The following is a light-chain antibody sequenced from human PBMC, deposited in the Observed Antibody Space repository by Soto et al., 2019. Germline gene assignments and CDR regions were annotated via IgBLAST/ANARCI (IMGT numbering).Light chain of an antibody. V-gene: IGKV3-15*01. J-gene: IGKJ3*01. CDR3: QQYNNWPPFT. Sequence: EIVMTQSPATLSVSPGGRATLSCRSSQSISDTLAWYQQKPGQAPRLLIYSASRRAAGFPGRFSGSGSGTDFTLTISSLQSEDLAVYYCQQYNNWPPFTFGPGTKVDI. CDR2: SAS. CDR1: QSISDT.